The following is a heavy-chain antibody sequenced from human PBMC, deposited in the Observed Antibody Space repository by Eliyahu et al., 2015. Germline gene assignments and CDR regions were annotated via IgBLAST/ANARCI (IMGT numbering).Heavy chain of an antibody. V-gene: IGHV3-30*14. J-gene: IGHJ6*02. CDR1: AFXFSNYG. CDR2: ISYDGGNK. CDR3: ARDRAKAVFGVLIGGESDFYYYGMDV. Sequence: QVQLVESGGGVVQPGRSLRLSCAASAFXFSNYGMPWVRQXPGKGLEGXXVISYDGGNKYYADSVKGRFTISRDNSKNTLYVQMNSLRAEDTAVYYCARDRAKAVFGVLIGGESDFYYYGMDVWGQGTTVTVSS. D-gene: IGHD3-3*01.